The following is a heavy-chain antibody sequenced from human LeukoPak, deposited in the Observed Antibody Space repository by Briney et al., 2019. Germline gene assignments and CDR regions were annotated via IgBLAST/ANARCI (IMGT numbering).Heavy chain of an antibody. CDR3: TRPLYSSNCFDP. J-gene: IGHJ5*02. Sequence: PGGSLRLSCAASGFTFSSYAMSWVRQAPGKGLEWVSAISGSGGSTYYADSVKGRFTISRDNSKNTLYLQMNSLRAEDTAVYYCTRPLYSSNCFDPWGQGTLVTVSS. D-gene: IGHD6-13*01. V-gene: IGHV3-23*01. CDR1: GFTFSSYA. CDR2: ISGSGGST.